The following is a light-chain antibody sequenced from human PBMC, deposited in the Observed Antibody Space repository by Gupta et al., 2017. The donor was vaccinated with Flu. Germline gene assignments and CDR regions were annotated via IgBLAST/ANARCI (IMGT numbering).Light chain of an antibody. V-gene: IGLV6-57*03. CDR1: SGAIATAY. J-gene: IGLJ3*02. Sequence: NFMLTQPPSVSESPGKTVIISCTRSSGAIATAYVQWYQQRPGSVTTTVIYEDNQRPSGVPDRFSGSIDSSSNPAFLTISGLQTEDEADYYCQSHYDNYLRVFGGGTKLTVL. CDR3: QSHYDNYLRV. CDR2: EDN.